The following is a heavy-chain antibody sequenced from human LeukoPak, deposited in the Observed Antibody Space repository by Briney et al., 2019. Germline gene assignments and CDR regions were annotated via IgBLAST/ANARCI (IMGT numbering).Heavy chain of an antibody. D-gene: IGHD3-3*01. CDR2: ISSNGGST. CDR1: GITVGANF. Sequence: PGGSLRLSCAASGITVGANFMTWVRQAPGKGLEYVSAISSNGGSTYHANSVKGRFTISRDNSKNTLYLQMGSLRAEDMAVYYCARVFDDFWSGYYSSYYYYMDVWGKGTTVTVSS. J-gene: IGHJ6*03. V-gene: IGHV3-64*01. CDR3: ARVFDDFWSGYYSSYYYYMDV.